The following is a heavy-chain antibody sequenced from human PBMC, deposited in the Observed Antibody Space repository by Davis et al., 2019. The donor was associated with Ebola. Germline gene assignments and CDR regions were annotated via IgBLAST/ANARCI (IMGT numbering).Heavy chain of an antibody. CDR3: ARALHTRKAYYYYYGMDV. V-gene: IGHV1-2*04. CDR2: INPNSGGT. CDR1: GYTFTGYY. Sequence: ASVKVSCKASGYTFTGYYMHWVRQAPGQGLEWMGWINPNSGGTNYAQKFQGWVTMTRDTSISTAYMELSRLRSDDTAVYYCARALHTRKAYYYYYGMDVWGQGTTVTVSS. D-gene: IGHD5-18*01. J-gene: IGHJ6*02.